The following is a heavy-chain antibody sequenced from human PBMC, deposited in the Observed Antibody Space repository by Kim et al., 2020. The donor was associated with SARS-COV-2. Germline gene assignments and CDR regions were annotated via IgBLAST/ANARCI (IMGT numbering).Heavy chain of an antibody. CDR1: GGSISRYY. Sequence: SETLSLTCTVSGGSISRYYWSWIRQTPGKGLEWIGYIYNSGSTIYNPSLKSRVTISLDTSKNQFSLKLNSVTAADTAVYFCARSLDYSYYMDVWGKGTTVLVSS. J-gene: IGHJ6*03. CDR3: ARSLDYSYYMDV. CDR2: IYNSGST. V-gene: IGHV4-59*01.